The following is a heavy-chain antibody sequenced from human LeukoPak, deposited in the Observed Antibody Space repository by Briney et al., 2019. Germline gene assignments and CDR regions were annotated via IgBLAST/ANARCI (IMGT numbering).Heavy chain of an antibody. CDR2: IRNDGTIK. D-gene: IGHD1-14*01. Sequence: PGGSLRLSCAASGFTFSNSGMHWVRQTPGRGLEWVAFIRNDGTIKYYGDSVKGRFTISRDNSKNTLYLQMNSLRAEDTAVYYCAKDVNTGGDYFDYWGQGTLVTVSS. CDR1: GFTFSNSG. V-gene: IGHV3-30*02. J-gene: IGHJ4*02. CDR3: AKDVNTGGDYFDY.